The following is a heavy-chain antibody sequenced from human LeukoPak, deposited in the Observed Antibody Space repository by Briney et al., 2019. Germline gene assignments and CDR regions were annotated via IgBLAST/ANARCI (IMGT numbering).Heavy chain of an antibody. CDR2: IYYSGST. CDR3: ARASRRKDYDFWSGYWLGMDV. J-gene: IGHJ6*02. V-gene: IGHV4-59*01. CDR1: RGSISSYY. D-gene: IGHD3-3*01. Sequence: PSETLSLTCTVSRGSISSYYWSWIRQPPGKGLEWIGYIYYSGSTNYNPSLKSRVTISVDTSKNQFSLKLSSVTAADTAVYYCARASRRKDYDFWSGYWLGMDVWGQGTTVTVSS.